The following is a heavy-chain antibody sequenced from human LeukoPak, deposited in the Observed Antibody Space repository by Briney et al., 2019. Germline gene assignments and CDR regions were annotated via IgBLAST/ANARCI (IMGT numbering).Heavy chain of an antibody. CDR2: IYYSGST. Sequence: SETLSLTCTVSGGSISSYYWSWIRQPPGKGLEWIGYIYYSGSTNYNPYLKSRVTISVDTSKNQFSLKLSSVTAADTAVYYCAREQRGAFDIWGQGTMVTVSS. J-gene: IGHJ3*02. CDR3: AREQRGAFDI. V-gene: IGHV4-59*01. D-gene: IGHD5-24*01. CDR1: GGSISSYY.